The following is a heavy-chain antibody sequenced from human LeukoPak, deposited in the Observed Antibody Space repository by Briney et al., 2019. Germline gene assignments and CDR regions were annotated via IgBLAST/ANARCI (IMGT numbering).Heavy chain of an antibody. CDR3: ARATNYGDYVGY. J-gene: IGHJ4*02. V-gene: IGHV4-39*07. CDR1: GGSISSSSYY. CDR2: IYYSGST. Sequence: KPSETLSLTCTVSGGSISSSSYYWGWIRQPPGKGQEWIGSIYYSGSTYYNPSLKSRVTISVDTSKNQFSLKLSSVTAADTAVYYCARATNYGDYVGYWGQGTLVTVSS. D-gene: IGHD4-17*01.